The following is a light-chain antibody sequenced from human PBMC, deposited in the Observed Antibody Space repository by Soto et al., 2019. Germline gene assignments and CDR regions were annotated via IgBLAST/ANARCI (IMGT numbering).Light chain of an antibody. CDR1: SSDVGGYNY. V-gene: IGLV2-14*01. Sequence: QSALTQPASVSGSPGQSITISCSGPSSDVGGYNYVSWYQQHPGKAPKLMIFEVSNRPSGISNRFSGSKSGNTASLTISGLQAEYEADYYCSSYTSSNTLVFGTGTKLTVL. J-gene: IGLJ1*01. CDR3: SSYTSSNTLV. CDR2: EVS.